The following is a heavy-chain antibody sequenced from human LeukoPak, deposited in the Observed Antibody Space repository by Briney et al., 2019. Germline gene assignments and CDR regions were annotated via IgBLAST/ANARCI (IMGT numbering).Heavy chain of an antibody. CDR3: ARDGHRRYHYDSSGREDAFDI. D-gene: IGHD3-22*01. Sequence: VASVKVSCKASGYTFTNYGISWVRQAPGQGLEWMGWISAYNGNTNYAQKFQGRVTMTTDTSTSTVYMEVRSLRSDDTAVYYCARDGHRRYHYDSSGREDAFDIWGQGTMVTVSS. V-gene: IGHV1-18*01. CDR2: ISAYNGNT. CDR1: GYTFTNYG. J-gene: IGHJ3*02.